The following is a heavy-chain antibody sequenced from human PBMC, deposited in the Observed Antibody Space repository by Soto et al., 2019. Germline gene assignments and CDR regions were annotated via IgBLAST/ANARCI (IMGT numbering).Heavy chain of an antibody. CDR2: ISYNGRT. J-gene: IGHJ4*02. D-gene: IGHD2-21*02. CDR3: ARDPCGSDCYSGLDY. Sequence: SETLSLTCNVSAGSITGDSYYWTFIRQPPGKGLEWLGYISYNGRTNYNPSLKSRVTISVDTSRKQFFLRLTSVTAADTAICYCARDPCGSDCYSGLDYWGQGSLVTVSS. CDR1: AGSITGDSYY. V-gene: IGHV4-61*01.